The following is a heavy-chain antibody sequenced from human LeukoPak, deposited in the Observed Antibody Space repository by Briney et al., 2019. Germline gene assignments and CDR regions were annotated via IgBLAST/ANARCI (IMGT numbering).Heavy chain of an antibody. CDR2: IVVGSGNT. Sequence: GTSVKVSCKASGFTFTSSAVQWVRRARGQRLEWIGWIVVGSGNTNYAQKFQERVTITRDMSTSTAYMELSSLRSEDTAVYYCARGAPVRFDFWSGLIALFDPWGQGTLVPVSS. D-gene: IGHD3-3*01. V-gene: IGHV1-58*01. CDR1: GFTFTSSA. CDR3: ARGAPVRFDFWSGLIALFDP. J-gene: IGHJ5*02.